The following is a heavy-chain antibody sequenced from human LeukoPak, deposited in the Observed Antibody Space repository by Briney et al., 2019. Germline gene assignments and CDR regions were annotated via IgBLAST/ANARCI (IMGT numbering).Heavy chain of an antibody. CDR2: VKSDGAGT. V-gene: IGHV3-23*01. CDR3: ARDLRYDYVWGSYLPYYFDY. J-gene: IGHJ4*02. CDR1: GFTFSTYA. Sequence: GGSLRLSCAASGFTFSTYAMSWVRQAPGKGLAWVASVKSDGAGTHYADSVKGRFTISRDNSKNTLYLQMNSLRAEDTAVYYCARDLRYDYVWGSYLPYYFDYWGQGTLVTVSS. D-gene: IGHD3-16*02.